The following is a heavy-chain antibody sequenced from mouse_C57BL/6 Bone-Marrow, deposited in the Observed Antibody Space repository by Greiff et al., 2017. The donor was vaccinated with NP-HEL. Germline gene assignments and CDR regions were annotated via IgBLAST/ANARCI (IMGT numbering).Heavy chain of an antibody. CDR3: ASSTYYSNYVGDYYAMDY. Sequence: HVQLQQPGAELVKPGASVKLSCKASGYTFTSYWMQWVKQRPGQGLEWIGEIDPSDSYTNYNQKFKGKATLTVDTSSSTAYMQLSSLTSEDSAVYYCASSTYYSNYVGDYYAMDYWGQGTSVTVSS. D-gene: IGHD2-5*01. J-gene: IGHJ4*01. CDR2: IDPSDSYT. CDR1: GYTFTSYW. V-gene: IGHV1-50*01.